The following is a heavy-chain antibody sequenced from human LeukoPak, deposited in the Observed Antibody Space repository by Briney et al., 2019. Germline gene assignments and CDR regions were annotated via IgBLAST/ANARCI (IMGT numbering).Heavy chain of an antibody. J-gene: IGHJ6*03. CDR1: GGTFSSYA. V-gene: IGHV1-69*01. CDR3: AGCIRFHTYYYYMDV. D-gene: IGHD5/OR15-5a*01. CDR2: IIPIFCTA. Sequence: SVKVSCKASGGTFSSYAISWVRQAPGQGREWMGGIIPIFCTANYAQKFQGRVTINPEGSSRTAYMELSSLRSEDTAVYYCAGCIRFHTYYYYMDVWGKGTTVTVSS.